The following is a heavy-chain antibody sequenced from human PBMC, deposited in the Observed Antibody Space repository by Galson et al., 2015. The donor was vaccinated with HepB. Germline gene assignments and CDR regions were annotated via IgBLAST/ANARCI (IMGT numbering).Heavy chain of an antibody. CDR3: ARDLGALRYCSSTSCPGRRNWFDP. CDR2: TYYRSKWYN. J-gene: IGHJ5*02. CDR1: GDSVSSHSAA. V-gene: IGHV6-1*01. Sequence: CAISGDSVSSHSAAWNWIRQSPSRGLEWLGRTYYRSKWYNDYAVSVKSRITINPDTSKNQFSLQLNSVTPEDTAVYYCARDLGALRYCSSTSCPGRRNWFDPWGQGTLVTVSS. D-gene: IGHD2-2*01.